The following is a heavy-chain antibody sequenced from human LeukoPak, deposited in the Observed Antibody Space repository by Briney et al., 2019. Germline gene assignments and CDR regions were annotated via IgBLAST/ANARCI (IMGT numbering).Heavy chain of an antibody. D-gene: IGHD4-11*01. Sequence: SETLSLTCAAYGGSFSGYYWSWIRQPPGKGLEWIGEINHSGSTNYNPSLKSRVTISVDTSKNQFSLKLSSVTAADTAVYYCARSYSNYVHWYFDLWGRGALVTVSS. CDR1: GGSFSGYY. J-gene: IGHJ2*01. CDR3: ARSYSNYVHWYFDL. V-gene: IGHV4-34*01. CDR2: INHSGST.